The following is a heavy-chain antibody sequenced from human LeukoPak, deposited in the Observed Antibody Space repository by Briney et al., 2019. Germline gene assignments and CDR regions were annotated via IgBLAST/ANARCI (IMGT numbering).Heavy chain of an antibody. CDR3: ARVRRLQGNRVDY. CDR2: ISSSSSYI. D-gene: IGHD4-11*01. V-gene: IGHV3-21*01. Sequence: GGSLRLSCAASGFTFSSYSMNWVRQAPGKGLEWVSSISSSSSYIYYADSVKGRFTISRDNAKNSLYLQMNSLRAEDTAVYYCARVRRLQGNRVDYWGQGPWSPSPQ. J-gene: IGHJ4*02. CDR1: GFTFSSYS.